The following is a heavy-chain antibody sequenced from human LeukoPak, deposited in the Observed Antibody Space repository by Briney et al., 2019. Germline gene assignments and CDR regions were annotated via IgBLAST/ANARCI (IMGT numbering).Heavy chain of an antibody. J-gene: IGHJ4*02. Sequence: GGSLRLSCAASGFTFSSYWMHWVRQVPGKGLAWVARINPGGSSITYADSVKGRFTISRDNAKNTLYLQMDSLRAEDTGVYYCARGASSGYRIDYWGQGTLVTVSS. CDR3: ARGASSGYRIDY. CDR1: GFTFSSYW. CDR2: INPGGSSI. V-gene: IGHV3-74*01. D-gene: IGHD5-18*01.